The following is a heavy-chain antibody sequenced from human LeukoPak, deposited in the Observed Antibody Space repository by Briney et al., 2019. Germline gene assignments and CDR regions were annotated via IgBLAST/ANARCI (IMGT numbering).Heavy chain of an antibody. CDR1: GGTFSSYA. CDR3: ARDQKGWFEH. V-gene: IGHV1-69*05. D-gene: IGHD6-19*01. Sequence: SVKDSCKASGGTFSSYAISWVRQAPGQGLEWMGGIIPIFGTANYAQKFQGRVTITTDESTSTAYMELSSLSSEDTAVYYCARDQKGWFEHWGQGTLVTVSS. J-gene: IGHJ1*01. CDR2: IIPIFGTA.